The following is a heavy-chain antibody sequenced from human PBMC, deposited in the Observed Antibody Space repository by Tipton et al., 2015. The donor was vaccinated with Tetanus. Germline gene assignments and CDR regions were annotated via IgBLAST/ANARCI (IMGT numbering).Heavy chain of an antibody. Sequence: TLSLTCTVSGGSVSSGSYYWNWIRQPPGKGLEWIGYIYYSGSTNYNPSLKSRVTISVDTSKNQFSLKLSSVTAADTAVYYCARSEQQLVRGYYYYYYMDVWGKGTTVTVSS. V-gene: IGHV4-61*01. CDR1: GGSVSSGSYY. D-gene: IGHD6-13*01. J-gene: IGHJ6*03. CDR3: ARSEQQLVRGYYYYYYMDV. CDR2: IYYSGST.